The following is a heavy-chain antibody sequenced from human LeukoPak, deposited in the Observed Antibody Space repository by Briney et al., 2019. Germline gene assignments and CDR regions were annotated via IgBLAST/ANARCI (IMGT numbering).Heavy chain of an antibody. Sequence: SGGSLRLSCAASGITFSSYGMSWVRQAPGKGLEWVSSISSTGGPTYYADSVKGRFTISRDNSKNTLYLQMNSLRAEDTAIYYCARNGDRGAYCTGGTCYPYFYYYMDVWGKGTTVTI. CDR3: ARNGDRGAYCTGGTCYPYFYYYMDV. V-gene: IGHV3-23*01. D-gene: IGHD2-15*01. CDR2: ISSTGGPT. J-gene: IGHJ6*03. CDR1: GITFSSYG.